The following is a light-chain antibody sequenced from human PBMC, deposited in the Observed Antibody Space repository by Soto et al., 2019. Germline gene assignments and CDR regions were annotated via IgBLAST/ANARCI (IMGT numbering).Light chain of an antibody. CDR3: QQYGSSGT. CDR2: GAS. J-gene: IGKJ1*01. Sequence: EIVLTQSPGTLSLSRGERATFXXRASQSVSSSYIAWYQQKRGQAPXGLIYGASIRATGIPDRFSGSGSGTDFTLTISRLEPEDFAVYYCQQYGSSGTFGQGTKVDIK. CDR1: QSVSSSY. V-gene: IGKV3-20*01.